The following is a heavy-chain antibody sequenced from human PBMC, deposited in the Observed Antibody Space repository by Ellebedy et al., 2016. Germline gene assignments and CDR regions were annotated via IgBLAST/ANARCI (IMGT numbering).Heavy chain of an antibody. CDR1: GGSFSGYY. CDR3: ASRPRHRILRYFDWSPPDY. D-gene: IGHD3-9*01. Sequence: SETLSLXXAVYGGSFSGYYWSWIRQPPGKGLEWIGEINHSGSTNYNPSLKSRVTISVDTSKNQFSLKLSSVTAADTAVYYCASRPRHRILRYFDWSPPDYWGQGTLVTVSS. J-gene: IGHJ4*02. V-gene: IGHV4-34*01. CDR2: INHSGST.